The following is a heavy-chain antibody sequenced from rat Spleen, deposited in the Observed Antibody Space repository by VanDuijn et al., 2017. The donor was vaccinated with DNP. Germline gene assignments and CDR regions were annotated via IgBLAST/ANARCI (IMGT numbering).Heavy chain of an antibody. CDR2: MWSGGST. J-gene: IGHJ2*01. V-gene: IGHV2S63*01. Sequence: EVQLKESGPGLVQPSQTLSLTCTVSGFSLTDYSVHWVRQPPGKGLEWMGVMWSGGSTAYNSALKSRLRISRDTSKTQVFLKINSMQTEETALYYCTGMGITLGYWGQGVMVTVSS. CDR1: GFSLTDYS. CDR3: TGMGITLGY. D-gene: IGHD1-9*01.